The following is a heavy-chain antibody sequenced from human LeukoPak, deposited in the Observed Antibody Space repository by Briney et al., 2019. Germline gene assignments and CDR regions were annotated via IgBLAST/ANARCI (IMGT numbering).Heavy chain of an antibody. J-gene: IGHJ4*02. V-gene: IGHV3-48*01. CDR1: GFTFSSYS. CDR3: ARYYYSSGSYSPNDY. Sequence: GGSLRLSCAVSGFTFSSYSMNWVRQAPGKGLGWVSYISSSSSNIYYADSVKGRFTISRDNAKNSLYLQMNSLRAEDTAVYYCARYYYSSGSYSPNDYWGQGTLVTVSS. CDR2: ISSSSSNI. D-gene: IGHD3-10*01.